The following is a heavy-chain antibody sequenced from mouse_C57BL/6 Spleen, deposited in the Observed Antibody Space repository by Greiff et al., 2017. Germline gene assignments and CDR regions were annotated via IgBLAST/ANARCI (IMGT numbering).Heavy chain of an antibody. CDR2: TWWDDDK. Sequence: QVTLKVSGPGILQPSQTLSLTCPFSGFSLSTFGMGVGWIRQPPGKGLEWLAHTWWDDDKYYNPAPKSRLTISKDTSNNQVFLKIANVDTADTATYYCAHYSNPEGYAMDYWGQGTSVTVSS. D-gene: IGHD2-5*01. J-gene: IGHJ4*01. CDR3: AHYSNPEGYAMDY. CDR1: GFSLSTFGMG. V-gene: IGHV8-8*01.